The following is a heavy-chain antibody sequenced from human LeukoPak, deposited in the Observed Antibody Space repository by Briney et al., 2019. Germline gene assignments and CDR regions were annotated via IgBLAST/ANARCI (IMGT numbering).Heavy chain of an antibody. CDR1: GGSISSNY. CDR2: ISYSGSTNSGKST. CDR3: ASRESYYYYGMDV. D-gene: IGHD3-10*01. Sequence: SETLSLTCSVSGGSISSNYWSWVRQPPGKGLEWIGYISYSGSTNSGKSTNYNPSLKSRVTISIDTAKNQFSLKLSSVTAAVTAVYYCASRESYYYYGMDVWGQGTTVIVSS. V-gene: IGHV4-59*12. J-gene: IGHJ6*02.